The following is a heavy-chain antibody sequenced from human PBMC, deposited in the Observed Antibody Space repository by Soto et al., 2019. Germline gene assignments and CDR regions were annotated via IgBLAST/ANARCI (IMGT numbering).Heavy chain of an antibody. CDR2: ISPEGFNT. CDR1: DFTFDGHG. V-gene: IGHV3-23*01. CDR3: AKGLEGGLFDY. Sequence: PGGSLRLSCAASDFTFDGHGMSWVRQAPGKGPEWVSTISPEGFNTHYADSVRGRFTISRDNSRNTVDLHMSSLRAEDTGVYYCAKGLEGGLFDYWGQGTVVTVSS. J-gene: IGHJ4*02. D-gene: IGHD3-16*01.